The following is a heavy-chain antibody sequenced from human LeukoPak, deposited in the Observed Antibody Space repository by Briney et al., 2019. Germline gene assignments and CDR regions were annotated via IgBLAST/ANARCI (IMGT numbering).Heavy chain of an antibody. CDR1: GFTFSTYA. CDR3: ARDSYGDFSFDY. CDR2: ITGTGGST. Sequence: GGSRRLSCAASGFTFSTYAMSWVRQAPGQGLEWVSTITGTGGSTYYADSVKGRFTISRDNSKNTLYLQMNSLRAEDTAVYYCARDSYGDFSFDYWGQGTLVTVSS. V-gene: IGHV3-23*01. J-gene: IGHJ4*02. D-gene: IGHD4-17*01.